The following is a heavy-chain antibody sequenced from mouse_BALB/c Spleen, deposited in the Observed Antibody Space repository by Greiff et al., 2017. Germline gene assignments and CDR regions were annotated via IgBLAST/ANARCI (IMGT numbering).Heavy chain of an antibody. CDR1: GYTFTSYY. CDR3: TREVWLDGDYWDD. CDR2: INPSNGGT. J-gene: IGHJ2*01. V-gene: IGHV1S81*02. Sequence: QVQLQQSGAELVKPGASVKLSCKASGYTFTSYYMYWVKQRPGQGLEWIGEINPSNGGTNFNEKFKSKATLTVDKSSSTAYMQLSSLTSEDSAVYDCTREVWLDGDYWDDWGQGTTLTVSS. D-gene: IGHD2-2*01.